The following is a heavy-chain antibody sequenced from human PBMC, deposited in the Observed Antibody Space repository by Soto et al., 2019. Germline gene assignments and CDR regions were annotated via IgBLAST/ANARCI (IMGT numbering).Heavy chain of an antibody. V-gene: IGHV4-59*08. CDR1: GGCISSYY. CDR3: ARGYYSGSGTYYRWTFDP. Sequence: AETLALTCTVSGGCISSYYWSWIRQPPGKELEWIGYIYYSGSTNYNPSLKSRVTISVDTSKNQFSLKLSSVTAADTAVYYCARGYYSGSGTYYRWTFDPWGQGTLVTVSS. D-gene: IGHD3-10*01. J-gene: IGHJ5*02. CDR2: IYYSGST.